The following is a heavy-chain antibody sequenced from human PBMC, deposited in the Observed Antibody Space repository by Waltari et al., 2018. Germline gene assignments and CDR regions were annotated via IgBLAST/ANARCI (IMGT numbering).Heavy chain of an antibody. Sequence: EKVVESGGGLVQPGESLRLSCVASGFTFGNYRFHWVRQPPGKGLEFIGYIYYTGSAHYSPSLKGLVTISVDTSKNHFSLNLTSVTAADTAVYFCARTPMTTANTWGDYFDYWGQGTLVTVSS. CDR1: GFTFGNYR. CDR2: IYYTGSA. CDR3: ARTPMTTANTWGDYFDY. J-gene: IGHJ4*02. D-gene: IGHD4-4*01. V-gene: IGHV4-59*12.